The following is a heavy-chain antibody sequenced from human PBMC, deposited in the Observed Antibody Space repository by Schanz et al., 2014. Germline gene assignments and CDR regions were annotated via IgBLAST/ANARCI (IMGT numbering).Heavy chain of an antibody. Sequence: QVQLVQSGAEVKKPGASVKVSCKASGYTFTSDSMHWVRQAPGQGLEWMGMINPSGGTTNYAQKLQCWDTMPSDTSITTAYMELSRLKADDTAVYYCARDLTVDTGYVVHYYYDGMDVWGQGTTVTVSS. CDR2: INPSGGTT. V-gene: IGHV1-2*04. J-gene: IGHJ6*02. D-gene: IGHD5-12*01. CDR1: GYTFTSDS. CDR3: ARDLTVDTGYVVHYYYDGMDV.